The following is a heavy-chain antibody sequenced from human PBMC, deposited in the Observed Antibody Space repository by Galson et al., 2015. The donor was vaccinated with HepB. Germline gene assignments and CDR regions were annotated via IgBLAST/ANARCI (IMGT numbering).Heavy chain of an antibody. V-gene: IGHV3-30*18. J-gene: IGHJ5*02. CDR2: ISYDGSNK. CDR1: GFTFSSYG. CDR3: AKTHQYSSSWWWFDP. D-gene: IGHD6-13*01. Sequence: SLRLSCAASGFTFSSYGMHWVRQAPGKGLEWVAVISYDGSNKYYADSVKGRFTISRDNSKNTLYLQMNSLRAEDTAVYYCAKTHQYSSSWWWFDPWGQGTLVTVSS.